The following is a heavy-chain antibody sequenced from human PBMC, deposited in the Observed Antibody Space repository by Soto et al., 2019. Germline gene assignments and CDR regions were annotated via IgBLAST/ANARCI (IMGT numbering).Heavy chain of an antibody. CDR3: ARASYYSDSFGYFLDS. V-gene: IGHV4-59*01. J-gene: IGHJ4*02. D-gene: IGHD3-22*01. Sequence: PSETLSLSCTVSGGSISPYYWSWIRQTPGKGLEWIAYIYYSGSTNYNPSLKRRVPISVDTSKNQCSLKLSSVTAADTAVYYCARASYYSDSFGYFLDSWGQGTLVTVSS. CDR1: GGSISPYY. CDR2: IYYSGST.